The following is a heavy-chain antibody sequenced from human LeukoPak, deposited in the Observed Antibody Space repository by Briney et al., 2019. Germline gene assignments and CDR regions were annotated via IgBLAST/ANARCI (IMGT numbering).Heavy chain of an antibody. CDR3: APSPYYYESSGYSA. V-gene: IGHV3-64D*06. D-gene: IGHD3-22*01. Sequence: GGSLRLSCSATGFTFSSYAMHWVRQAPGKGLEYVSAISSNGGSTYYADSVKGRFTISRDNSKNTLYLQMSSLRAEDTAVYYCAPSPYYYESSGYSAWGQGTLVTVSS. J-gene: IGHJ5*02. CDR1: GFTFSSYA. CDR2: ISSNGGST.